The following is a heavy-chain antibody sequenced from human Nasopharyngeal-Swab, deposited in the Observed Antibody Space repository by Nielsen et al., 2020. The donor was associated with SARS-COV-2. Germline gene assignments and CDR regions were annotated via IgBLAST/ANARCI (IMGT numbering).Heavy chain of an antibody. CDR2: IYPGDPDT. D-gene: IGHD6-19*01. Sequence: GESLEISCKGSGYSFTSYWIGWERQTPGQGLEWMGIIYPGDPDTRYSPSFQGQVTISADKSISTAYLQWSSLKASDTAMYYCARLGGYSSGRVDYWGQGTLVTVSS. V-gene: IGHV5-51*01. CDR1: GYSFTSYW. J-gene: IGHJ4*02. CDR3: ARLGGYSSGRVDY.